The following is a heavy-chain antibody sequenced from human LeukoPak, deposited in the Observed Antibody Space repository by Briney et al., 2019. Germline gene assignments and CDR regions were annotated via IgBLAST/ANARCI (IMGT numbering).Heavy chain of an antibody. CDR1: GFTFSSYA. J-gene: IGHJ4*02. CDR2: ISGSGAST. D-gene: IGHD3-22*01. CDR3: ASHYDTSGYHYFDF. Sequence: GGSLRLSCAASGFTFSSYAMSWVRQAPGKGLEWVSTISGSGASTYYADSVKGRFTISRDSSKNTLYLQMNSLRAEDTAVYYCASHYDTSGYHYFDFRGQGTLVTVSS. V-gene: IGHV3-23*01.